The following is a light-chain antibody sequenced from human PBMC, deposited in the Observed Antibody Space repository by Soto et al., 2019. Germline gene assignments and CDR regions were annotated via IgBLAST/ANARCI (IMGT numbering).Light chain of an antibody. CDR2: GAS. Sequence: EIVFTQSPGTVSLSPGERATLSCRASQSVSSNYLAWYQQKPGQAPRLLIYGASIRATGLPDRFSGSGSGTDFTLTISRLEPEDFAVYYCQQYGSSYTFGQGTKVDIK. CDR3: QQYGSSYT. CDR1: QSVSSNY. V-gene: IGKV3-20*01. J-gene: IGKJ2*01.